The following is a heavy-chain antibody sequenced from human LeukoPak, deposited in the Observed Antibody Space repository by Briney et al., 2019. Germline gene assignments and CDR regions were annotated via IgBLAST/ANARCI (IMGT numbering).Heavy chain of an antibody. Sequence: SVKVSCKSSGGTFSSYTISWVQQAPGQGLEWMGGIIPVFGTVNYAQKFQGRVTFTADESTSTAYMELSSLRSDDTAVYYCARVGSSSWYVFDYWGQGTLVTVSS. J-gene: IGHJ4*02. CDR3: ARVGSSSWYVFDY. D-gene: IGHD6-13*01. CDR2: IIPVFGTV. V-gene: IGHV1-69*13. CDR1: GGTFSSYT.